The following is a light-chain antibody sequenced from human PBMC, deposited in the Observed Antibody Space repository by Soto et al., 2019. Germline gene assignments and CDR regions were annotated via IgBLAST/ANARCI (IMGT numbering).Light chain of an antibody. CDR2: GAS. CDR3: QQYGSSSRT. J-gene: IGKJ1*01. CDR1: QSVSSSY. Sequence: EIVLTQSPGTLSLSPGERATLSCRASQSVSSSYLAWYQQKPGQAPRLLIYGASSRATGNPDRFSGSGSGTDFTLTISRLEPEDFAVYYWQQYGSSSRTFGQGTKVEIK. V-gene: IGKV3-20*01.